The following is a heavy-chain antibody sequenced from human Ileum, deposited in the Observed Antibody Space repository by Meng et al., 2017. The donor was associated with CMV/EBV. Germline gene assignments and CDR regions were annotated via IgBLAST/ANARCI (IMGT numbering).Heavy chain of an antibody. J-gene: IGHJ4*02. D-gene: IGHD4-11*01. V-gene: IGHV4-34*01. Sequence: LPEWGPGLLQPSEALSLTCAVYGGSFSGYYWSWIRQVPGKGLEWIGEFNHYGSTNYNPSLKSRVTISVDTSKNQFSLNLSSVTAADTAVYYCASGKSNLEYWGQGTLVTVSS. CDR3: ASGKSNLEY. CDR2: FNHYGST. CDR1: GGSFSGYY.